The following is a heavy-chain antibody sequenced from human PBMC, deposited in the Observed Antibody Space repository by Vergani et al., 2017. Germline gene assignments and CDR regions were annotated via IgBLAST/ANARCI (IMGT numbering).Heavy chain of an antibody. J-gene: IGHJ4*02. CDR1: GYIFNSYY. CDR2: LDPRGGPP. D-gene: IGHD4-17*01. Sequence: QVQLVQSGAAVKKPGASVKLSCKSSGYIFNSYYIHWVRQAPGQGLEWMGLLDPRGGPPTYAEKFEGRVTLTSDTSTSTFYMELRSLRSDDTAVYYCVRPGDYDRNMITYFLDYWGQGSLVSVSS. V-gene: IGHV1-46*02. CDR3: VRPGDYDRNMITYFLDY.